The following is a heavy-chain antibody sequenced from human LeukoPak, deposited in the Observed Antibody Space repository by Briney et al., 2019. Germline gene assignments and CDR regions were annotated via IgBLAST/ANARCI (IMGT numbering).Heavy chain of an antibody. J-gene: IGHJ4*02. V-gene: IGHV3-23*01. D-gene: IGHD2-21*02. CDR3: AKEGADCGGDCLYYFDY. Sequence: GGSLRLSCAASGFRFSNYGMSWVRQAPGKGLAWVSSITGSGGSTRVDSVKDRFTISRDNSKNTLYLQMNSLGAEDTAVYYCAKEGADCGGDCLYYFDYWGQGTLVTVSS. CDR2: ITGSGGST. CDR1: GFRFSNYG.